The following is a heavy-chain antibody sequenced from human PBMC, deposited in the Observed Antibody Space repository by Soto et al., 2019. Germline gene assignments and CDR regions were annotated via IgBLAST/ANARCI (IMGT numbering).Heavy chain of an antibody. CDR2: ISAYNGNT. V-gene: IGHV1-18*01. J-gene: IGHJ6*02. Sequence: ASVKVSCKASGYTFTSYGISWVRQAPGQGLEWMGWISAYNGNTNYAQKLQGRVTMTTDTSTSTAYMELRSLRSDDTAVYYCARDRGGILWFGELLSTRYYYYGMDVWGQGTTVTVSS. CDR1: GYTFTSYG. D-gene: IGHD3-10*01. CDR3: ARDRGGILWFGELLSTRYYYYGMDV.